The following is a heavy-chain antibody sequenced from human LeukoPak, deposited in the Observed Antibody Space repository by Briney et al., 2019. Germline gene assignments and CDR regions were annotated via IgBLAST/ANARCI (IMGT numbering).Heavy chain of an antibody. CDR2: IYYSGST. J-gene: IGHJ4*02. V-gene: IGHV4-59*01. CDR1: GGSISRYY. CDR3: ARVEVTSSWYSIDY. Sequence: SETLSLTCIVSGGSISRYYWSWIRPPPGKGLAWIGDIYYSGSTNYNPSLKSRVTISVDTSKNQFSLKLSSVTAADTAVYYCARVEVTSSWYSIDYWGQGILVTVSS. D-gene: IGHD6-13*01.